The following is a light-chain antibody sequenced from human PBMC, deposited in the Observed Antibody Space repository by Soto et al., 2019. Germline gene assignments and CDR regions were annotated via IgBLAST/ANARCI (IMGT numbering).Light chain of an antibody. CDR2: GNR. CDR3: SSFVHKNNLL. J-gene: IGLJ2*01. Sequence: QSVLTQPPSVSGAPGQRVTISCTGNSSNLGAGYDVHWYQQLPGAAPKLVIFGNRNRPSGVPERFSGSKSGTSASLAITGLQAEDEADYYCSSFVHKNNLLFGGGTKLTVL. V-gene: IGLV1-40*01. CDR1: SSNLGAGYD.